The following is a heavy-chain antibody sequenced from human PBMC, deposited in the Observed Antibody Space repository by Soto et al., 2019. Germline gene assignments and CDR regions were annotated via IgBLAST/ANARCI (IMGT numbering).Heavy chain of an antibody. CDR3: AKGPKDCSSTSCYVYNWFDP. CDR2: ISGSGGST. CDR1: GFTFSSYA. J-gene: IGHJ5*02. D-gene: IGHD2-2*01. V-gene: IGHV3-23*01. Sequence: EVQLLESGGGLVQPGGSLRLSCAASGFTFSSYAMSWVRQAPGKGLEWVSAISGSGGSTYYADSVKGRFTISRDNSKNTLYQQMNSLRAEDTAVYYCAKGPKDCSSTSCYVYNWFDPWGQGTLVTVSS.